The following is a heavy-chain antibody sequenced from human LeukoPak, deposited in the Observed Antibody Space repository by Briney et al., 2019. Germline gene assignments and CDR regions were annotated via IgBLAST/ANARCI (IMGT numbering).Heavy chain of an antibody. D-gene: IGHD6-13*01. Sequence: PGGSLRLSCAASGFTFSSYGMHWVRQAPGKGLEWVAVIWYDGSNKYYADSVKGRFTISRDNSKNTLYLQMNSLRAEDTAVYYCAKDRTGYSSSWYYFDYWGQGTLVTVYS. CDR3: AKDRTGYSSSWYYFDY. V-gene: IGHV3-33*06. CDR1: GFTFSSYG. J-gene: IGHJ4*02. CDR2: IWYDGSNK.